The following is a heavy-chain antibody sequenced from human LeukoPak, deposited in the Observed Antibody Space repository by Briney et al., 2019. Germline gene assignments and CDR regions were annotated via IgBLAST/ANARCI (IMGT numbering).Heavy chain of an antibody. CDR1: GGSISSYY. CDR3: ARDPIAVAGNWGAFDI. Sequence: TSETLSLTCTVSGGSISSYYWSWIRQPAGKGLEWIGRIYTSGSTNYNPSLKSRVTMSVDTFKNQFSLKLSSVTAADTAVYYCARDPIAVAGNWGAFDIWGQGTMVTVSS. J-gene: IGHJ3*02. D-gene: IGHD6-19*01. V-gene: IGHV4-4*07. CDR2: IYTSGST.